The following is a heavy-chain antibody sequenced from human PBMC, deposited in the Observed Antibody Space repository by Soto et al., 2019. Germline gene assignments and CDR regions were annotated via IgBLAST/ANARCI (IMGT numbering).Heavy chain of an antibody. CDR2: IYHSGST. Sequence: SETLSLTCAVSGYSISSGYYWGWIRQPPGKGLEWIGSIYHSGSTYYNPSLKSRVTISVDTSKNQFSLKLSSVTAADTAVYYCARVTSGSYGKNFDYWGQGTLVTVSS. D-gene: IGHD1-26*01. J-gene: IGHJ4*02. CDR3: ARVTSGSYGKNFDY. CDR1: GYSISSGYY. V-gene: IGHV4-38-2*01.